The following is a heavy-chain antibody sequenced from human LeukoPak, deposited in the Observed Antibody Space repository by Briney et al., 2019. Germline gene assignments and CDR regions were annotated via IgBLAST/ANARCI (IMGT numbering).Heavy chain of an antibody. CDR2: ITPMFGTA. J-gene: IGHJ1*01. CDR1: GGTFSSYA. D-gene: IGHD3-16*01. CDR3: AGDSSEFRSLIPH. Sequence: ASVKVSCKASGGTFSSYAISWVRQAPGQGLEWMGGITPMFGTAKYAQKFQGRVTITADESTSTAYMELSSLRSEDTAVYYCAGDSSEFRSLIPHWGQGTLVTVSS. V-gene: IGHV1-69*13.